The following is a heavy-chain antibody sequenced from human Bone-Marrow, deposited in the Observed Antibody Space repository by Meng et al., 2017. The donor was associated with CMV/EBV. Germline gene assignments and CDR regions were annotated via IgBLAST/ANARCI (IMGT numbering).Heavy chain of an antibody. J-gene: IGHJ4*02. Sequence: GGSLRLSCAASGFTFSDYWMNWVRQAPGKGLEWVSSISSSSYIYYADSVKGRFTISRDNAKNSLYLQMNSLRAEDTAVYYCARAPIAAAGPYYVDYWGQGTLVTVSS. V-gene: IGHV3-69-1*01. D-gene: IGHD6-13*01. CDR1: GFTFSDYW. CDR3: ARAPIAAAGPYYVDY. CDR2: ISSSSYI.